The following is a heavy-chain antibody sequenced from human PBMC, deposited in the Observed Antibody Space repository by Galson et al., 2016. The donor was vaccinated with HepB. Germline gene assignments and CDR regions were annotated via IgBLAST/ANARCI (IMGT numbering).Heavy chain of an antibody. Sequence: SLRLSCAASGFNFSGYGMHWVRQAPGKGLEWVAIIWYDGSSKYYADSVKGRSTISRDNSKDTVYLQMNTLRAEDTAIYYCAKARGLFGDYDEGLDDWGQGTLVTVSS. J-gene: IGHJ4*02. CDR3: AKARGLFGDYDEGLDD. CDR1: GFNFSGYG. CDR2: IWYDGSSK. V-gene: IGHV3-33*06. D-gene: IGHD4-17*01.